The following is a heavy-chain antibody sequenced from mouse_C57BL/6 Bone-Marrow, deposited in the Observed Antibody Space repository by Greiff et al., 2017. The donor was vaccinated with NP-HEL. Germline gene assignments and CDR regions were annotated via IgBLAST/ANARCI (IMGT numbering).Heavy chain of an antibody. CDR3: TTYYRYFDV. J-gene: IGHJ1*03. D-gene: IGHD2-12*01. CDR1: GYTFTDYE. Sequence: QVHVKQSGAELVRPGASVTLSCKASGYTFTDYEMHWVKQTPVHGLEWIGAIDPETGGTAYNQKFKGKAILTADKSSSTAYMELRSLTSEDSAVYYCTTYYRYFDVWGTGTTVTVSS. V-gene: IGHV1-15*01. CDR2: IDPETGGT.